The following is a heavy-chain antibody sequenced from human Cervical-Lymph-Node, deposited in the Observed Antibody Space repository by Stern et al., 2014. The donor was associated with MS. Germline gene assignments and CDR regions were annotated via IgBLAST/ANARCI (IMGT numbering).Heavy chain of an antibody. Sequence: EMQLVESGGGLVQPGGSLRLSCAASGFTFSSYAMTWVRQAPGKGLEWVSTISRNIGDSQYADYVRGRFTISRDNSKNTLYLQISSLRAEDTALYYCAKDGDDYAPKFGLDVWGQGTTVTVSS. J-gene: IGHJ6*02. CDR1: GFTFSSYA. CDR3: AKDGDDYAPKFGLDV. D-gene: IGHD4-17*01. V-gene: IGHV3-23*04. CDR2: ISRNIGDS.